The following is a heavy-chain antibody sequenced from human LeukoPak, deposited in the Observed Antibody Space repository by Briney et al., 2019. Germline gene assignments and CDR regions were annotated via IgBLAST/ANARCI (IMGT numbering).Heavy chain of an antibody. Sequence: SETLSLTCTVSGGSISSGDYYWSWIRQPPGKGLEWIGYIYYSGSTYYNPSLKSRVTISVDTSKNQFSLKLSSVTAADTAVYYCARFGSGWYRYFDYWGQGTLVTVSS. CDR3: ARFGSGWYRYFDY. V-gene: IGHV4-30-4*02. D-gene: IGHD6-19*01. J-gene: IGHJ4*02. CDR1: GGSISSGDYY. CDR2: IYYSGST.